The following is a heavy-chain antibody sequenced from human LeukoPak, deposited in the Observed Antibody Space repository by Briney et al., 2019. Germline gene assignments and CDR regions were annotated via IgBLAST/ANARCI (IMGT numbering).Heavy chain of an antibody. CDR2: IYHGGRT. D-gene: IGHD3-10*01. CDR3: ARVRGFGADYYYYMDV. CDR1: SGSISSSNW. V-gene: IGHV4-4*02. J-gene: IGHJ6*03. Sequence: SETLSLTCAVSSGSISSSNWWSWVRQPPGKGLEWIGEIYHGGRTNYNPSLMSRVTISVDKSKNQFSLKLNSVTAADTAVYYCARVRGFGADYYYYMDVWGKGITVTVSS.